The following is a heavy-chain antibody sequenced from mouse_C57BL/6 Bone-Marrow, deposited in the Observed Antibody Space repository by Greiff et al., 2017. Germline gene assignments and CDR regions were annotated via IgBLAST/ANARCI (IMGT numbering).Heavy chain of an antibody. D-gene: IGHD2-12*01. V-gene: IGHV1-82*01. J-gene: IGHJ3*01. CDR2: IYPGDGDT. CDR3: ARPGRRRAY. Sequence: QVQLQQSGPELVKPGASVKISCKASGYAFSSSWMNWVKQRPGKGLEWIGRIYPGDGDTNYNGKFKGKATLTADKSSSTAYMQLSSLTSEDSAVYFCARPGRRRAYWGQGTLVTVSA. CDR1: GYAFSSSW.